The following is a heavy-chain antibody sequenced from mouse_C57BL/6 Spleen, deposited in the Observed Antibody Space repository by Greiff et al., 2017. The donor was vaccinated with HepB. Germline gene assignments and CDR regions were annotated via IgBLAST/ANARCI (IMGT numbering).Heavy chain of an antibody. CDR3: ARERDYYGSRDWYFDV. CDR2: IHPNSGST. D-gene: IGHD1-1*01. Sequence: QVQLQQPGAELVKPGASVKLSCKASGYTFTSYWMHWVKQRPGQGLEWIGMIHPNSGSTNYNEKFKSKATLTVDKSSSTAYMQLSSLTSEDSAVYYCARERDYYGSRDWYFDVWGTGTTVTVSS. J-gene: IGHJ1*03. CDR1: GYTFTSYW. V-gene: IGHV1-64*01.